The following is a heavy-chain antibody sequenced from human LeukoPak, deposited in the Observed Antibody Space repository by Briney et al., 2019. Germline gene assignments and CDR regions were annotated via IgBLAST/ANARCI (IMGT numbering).Heavy chain of an antibody. J-gene: IGHJ5*02. CDR1: GDSVTSGTFY. Sequence: SETLSLTCTVSGDSVTSGTFYWAWLRQPPGEGLEWIATVYYTGSTYYNPSLKSRVTISMDTSKNQFSLDLRSVVAPDTAVYYCARHSGSGSLSRPFDPWGQGTLVTVSS. V-gene: IGHV4-39*01. CDR3: ARHSGSGSLSRPFDP. CDR2: VYYTGST. D-gene: IGHD3-10*01.